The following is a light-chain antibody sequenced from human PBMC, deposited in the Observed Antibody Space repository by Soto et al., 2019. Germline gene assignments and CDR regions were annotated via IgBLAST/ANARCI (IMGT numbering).Light chain of an antibody. J-gene: IGKJ1*01. Sequence: AIRMTQSPSSFSASTGDRVTITCRASQGISSYLAWYQQKPGKAPKLLIYAASTLQSGVPSRFSGSGSGTDFTLTISCLQSEDFATYYCQQYYSHPRTLGQGTKVDIK. CDR3: QQYYSHPRT. V-gene: IGKV1-8*01. CDR1: QGISSY. CDR2: AAS.